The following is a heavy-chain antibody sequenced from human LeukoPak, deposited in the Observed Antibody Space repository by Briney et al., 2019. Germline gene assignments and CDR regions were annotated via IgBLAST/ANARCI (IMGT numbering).Heavy chain of an antibody. J-gene: IGHJ5*02. CDR3: AREKIRRDNYGSGSYSWFDP. Sequence: SETLSFTCAVYGGSFSGYYWSWIRQPPGKGLEWIGEINHSGSTNYNPSLKSRVTISVDTSKNQFSLKLSSVTAADTAVYYCAREKIRRDNYGSGSYSWFDPWGQGTLVTVSS. CDR2: INHSGST. CDR1: GGSFSGYY. D-gene: IGHD3-10*01. V-gene: IGHV4-34*01.